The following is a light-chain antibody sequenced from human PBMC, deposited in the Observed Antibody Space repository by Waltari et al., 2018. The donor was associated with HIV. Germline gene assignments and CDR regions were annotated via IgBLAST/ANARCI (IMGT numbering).Light chain of an antibody. J-gene: IGLJ3*02. CDR3: SSYTTIYTWV. CDR2: DVS. CDR1: RSDIGEYNY. V-gene: IGLV2-14*01. Sequence: QSALTQPASVSGSPGQSITISCTGTRSDIGEYNYVSWFQHHPTKAPQLIIFDVSYRPSGVSNRFSGSKSGNTASLTISGLQAEDEADYYCSSYTTIYTWVVGGGTKLTVL.